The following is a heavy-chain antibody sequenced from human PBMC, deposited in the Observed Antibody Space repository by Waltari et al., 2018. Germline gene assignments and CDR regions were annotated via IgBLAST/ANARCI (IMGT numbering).Heavy chain of an antibody. D-gene: IGHD6-6*01. Sequence: EVQLVESGGGLIQQGGSLRLSCADPGFSLSGYCMHWVRLPPGKGLVWVSRIHSDGRSTSYVDSVRGRFTVSRDNAKNTVYLQMNSLRADDTGVYFCARDGLGSSHDYWGQGTLVTVSS. V-gene: IGHV3-74*01. J-gene: IGHJ4*02. CDR3: ARDGLGSSHDY. CDR2: IHSDGRST. CDR1: GFSLSGYC.